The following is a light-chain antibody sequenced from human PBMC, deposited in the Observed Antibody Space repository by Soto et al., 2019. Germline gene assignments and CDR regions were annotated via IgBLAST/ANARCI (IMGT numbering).Light chain of an antibody. Sequence: GDRVTISCLASLSVRNYLSWYQWKPGKAPSLLIYAASSLHSGVPSRFSGSASGADFTLTINNLHPEDFATYYCQQSYSVPFTFGQGTRLQLK. CDR3: QQSYSVPFT. CDR2: AAS. CDR1: LSVRNY. V-gene: IGKV1-39*01. J-gene: IGKJ5*01.